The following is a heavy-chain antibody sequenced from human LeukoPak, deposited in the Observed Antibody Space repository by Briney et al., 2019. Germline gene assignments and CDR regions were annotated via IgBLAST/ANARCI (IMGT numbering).Heavy chain of an antibody. CDR3: ARDVPMGYYDSSGHRGYYYGMDV. Sequence: SETLSLTCTVSGGSISSYYWSWIRQPPGKGLEGIGYIYYSGSTNYNPSLKSRVTISVDTSKNQFSLKLSSVTAAATAVYYCARDVPMGYYDSSGHRGYYYGMDVWGQGTTVTVSS. D-gene: IGHD3-22*01. J-gene: IGHJ6*02. V-gene: IGHV4-59*01. CDR1: GGSISSYY. CDR2: IYYSGST.